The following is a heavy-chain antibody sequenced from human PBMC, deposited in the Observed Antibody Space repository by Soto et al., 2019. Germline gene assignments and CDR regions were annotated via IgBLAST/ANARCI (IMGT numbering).Heavy chain of an antibody. V-gene: IGHV1-18*01. J-gene: IGHJ4*02. Sequence: QVQLLQSGAEVKKPGASVKVSCRASGFTFTHFGISWVRQAPGQSFEWMGWINPDTGFTKDAEKFQGRITVTSDTSTNTFYMELRSLTSDDTALYYCARGSSGMSYWGQGTLVTVSS. CDR2: INPDTGFT. CDR3: ARGSSGMSY. D-gene: IGHD6-19*01. CDR1: GFTFTHFG.